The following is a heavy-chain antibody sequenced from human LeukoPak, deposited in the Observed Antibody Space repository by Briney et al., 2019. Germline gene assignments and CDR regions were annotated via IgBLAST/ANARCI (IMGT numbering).Heavy chain of an antibody. D-gene: IGHD2/OR15-2a*01. V-gene: IGHV1-69*13. CDR1: GVTFSNNS. CDR2: IIPILRSA. Sequence: SVKVSCKTSGVTFSNNSITWVRQAPGQGLEWMGGIIPILRSASYAQKFRGRLRMTSDESTTTAYMELSSLTSDDTAMYFCARARTSIRFTDSFDMWSQGTLVTVSS. J-gene: IGHJ3*02. CDR3: ARARTSIRFTDSFDM.